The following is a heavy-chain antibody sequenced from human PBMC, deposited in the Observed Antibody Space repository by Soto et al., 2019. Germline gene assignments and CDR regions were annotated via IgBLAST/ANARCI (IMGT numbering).Heavy chain of an antibody. J-gene: IGHJ3*01. CDR2: ISGSGGGT. CDR3: TRDPNGDHLGAFDF. CDR1: KFTFSAYA. V-gene: IGHV3-23*04. D-gene: IGHD4-17*01. Sequence: EVQVVESGGGLVQPGGSLRLSCATSKFTFSAYAMTWVRQAPGEGLEWVSSISGSGGGTSYADSVKGRFSISRDNSKNTLYLRMNRLRVEDTAVYYCTRDPNGDHLGAFDFWGQGIVVTVSS.